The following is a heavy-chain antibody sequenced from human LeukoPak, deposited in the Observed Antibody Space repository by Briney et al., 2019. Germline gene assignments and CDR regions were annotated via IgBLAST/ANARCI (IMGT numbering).Heavy chain of an antibody. V-gene: IGHV1-2*02. J-gene: IGHJ4*02. CDR3: ARDRGYYDSSGYSNWLYFDY. CDR1: GYTFTGYY. CDR2: INPNSGGT. D-gene: IGHD3-22*01. Sequence: ASVKVSCKASGYTFTGYYMHWVRQAPGQGLEWMGWINPNSGGTNYAQKFQGRVTITRDTSASTAYMELSSLRSEDMAVYYCARDRGYYDSSGYSNWLYFDYWGQGTLVTVSS.